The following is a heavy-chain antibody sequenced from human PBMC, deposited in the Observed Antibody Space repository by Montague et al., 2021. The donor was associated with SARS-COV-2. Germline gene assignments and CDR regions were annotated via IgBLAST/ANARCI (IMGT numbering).Heavy chain of an antibody. V-gene: IGHV3-30*18. J-gene: IGHJ6*02. Sequence: SLRLSCAAPGFTFNKYGMHWVRQSPGKGLEWVALISYDGSYKYYADSVKGRFTISRDNSKNTLYLQMNSLRGEDTAVYYCAKQTGAQTSYYYYGMDVWGQGTTVTVSS. CDR3: AKQTGAQTSYYYYGMDV. CDR1: GFTFNKYG. CDR2: ISYDGSYK. D-gene: IGHD1-14*01.